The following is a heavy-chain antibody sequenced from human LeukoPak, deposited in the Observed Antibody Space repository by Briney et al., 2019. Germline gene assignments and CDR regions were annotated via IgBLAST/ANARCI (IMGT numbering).Heavy chain of an antibody. CDR3: AKDPAYYDILTGYHLSWYFDL. V-gene: IGHV3-23*01. D-gene: IGHD3-9*01. J-gene: IGHJ2*01. Sequence: GGSLRLSCAASGFTFSRYGMSWVRQAPGKGLEWVSAISGSGGSTYYADSVKGRFTISRDNSKNTLYLQMNSLRAEDTAVYYCAKDPAYYDILTGYHLSWYFDLWGRGTLVTVSS. CDR1: GFTFSRYG. CDR2: ISGSGGST.